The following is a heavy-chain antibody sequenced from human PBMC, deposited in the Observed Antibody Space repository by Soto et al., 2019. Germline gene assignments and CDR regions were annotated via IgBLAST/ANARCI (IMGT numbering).Heavy chain of an antibody. D-gene: IGHD6-19*01. V-gene: IGHV4-39*01. CDR2: IYYSGST. J-gene: IGHJ6*02. Sequence: SETLSLTCTVSGGSISSSSYYWGWIRQPPGKGLEWIGSIYYSGSTYYNPSLKSRVTISVDTSKNQFSLKLSSVTAADTAVYYCARLGYSSGWYARYYYYGMDVWGQGTTVTVSS. CDR1: GGSISSSSYY. CDR3: ARLGYSSGWYARYYYYGMDV.